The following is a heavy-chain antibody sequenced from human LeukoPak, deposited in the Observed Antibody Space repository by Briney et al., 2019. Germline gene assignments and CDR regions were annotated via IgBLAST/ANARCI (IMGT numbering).Heavy chain of an antibody. CDR1: GFTFSSYE. Sequence: GGSLRLSCAASGFTFSSYEMNWVRQAPGKGLEWVSYISSSGSTIYSADSVKGRFTISRDNAKNSLYLQMNSLRADDTAVYYCARGGGGSVTTFDLWGRGTLVTVSS. D-gene: IGHD2-15*01. CDR3: ARGGGGSVTTFDL. J-gene: IGHJ2*01. CDR2: ISSSGSTI. V-gene: IGHV3-48*03.